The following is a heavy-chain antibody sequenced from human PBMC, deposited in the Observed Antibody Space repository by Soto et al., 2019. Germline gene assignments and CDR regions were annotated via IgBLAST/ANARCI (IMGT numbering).Heavy chain of an antibody. CDR1: EGKIVNSSCR. CDR3: ARQSIAVAGYFDY. D-gene: IGHD6-19*01. Sequence: LETLSHRSTVVEGKIVNSSCRWVINSQPPGKGLEWIGSIYYSGSTYYNPSLKSRVTISVDTSKNQFSLKLSSVTAADTAVYYCARQSIAVAGYFDYWGQGTLVTSPQ. CDR2: IYYSGST. V-gene: IGHV4-39*01. J-gene: IGHJ4*02.